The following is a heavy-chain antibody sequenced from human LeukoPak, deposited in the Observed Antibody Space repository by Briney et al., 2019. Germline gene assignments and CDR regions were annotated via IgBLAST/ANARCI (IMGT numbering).Heavy chain of an antibody. CDR3: AKRRRDGYNSDLDY. CDR1: GFTFSAYA. CDR2: STDSDGRT. J-gene: IGHJ4*02. Sequence: PGGSLRLSCAASGFTFSAYAMSWVRQAPGKGLEWVSGSTDSDGRTYYADSVKGRFPISRDNPKNTLYLQMNSRRGEDTAVYYCAKRRRDGYNSDLDYWVQGTQVTVSS. D-gene: IGHD5-24*01. V-gene: IGHV3-23*01.